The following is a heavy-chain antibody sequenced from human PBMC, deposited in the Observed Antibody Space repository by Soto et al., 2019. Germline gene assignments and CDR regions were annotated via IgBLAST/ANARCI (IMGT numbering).Heavy chain of an antibody. D-gene: IGHD6-6*01. V-gene: IGHV4-59*01. CDR3: ARVGSSGYYYGMDV. J-gene: IGHJ6*02. CDR1: GGSISSYY. Sequence: SETLSLTCTVSGGSISSYYWIWIRQPPGKGLEWMGYIYYSGSTNYNPSLKSRVTISVDTSKNQFSLTLSSVTAADTAVYYCARVGSSGYYYGMDVWGQGTTVTVSS. CDR2: IYYSGST.